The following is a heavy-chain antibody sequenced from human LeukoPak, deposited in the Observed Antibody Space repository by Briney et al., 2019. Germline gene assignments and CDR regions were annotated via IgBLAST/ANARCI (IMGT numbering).Heavy chain of an antibody. CDR2: ISYDGSNK. CDR3: ARDFGYYYDSSGYYLPYY. D-gene: IGHD3-22*01. J-gene: IGHJ4*02. V-gene: IGHV3-30*04. Sequence: QPGGSLRLSCAASGFTFSSYAMHWVRQAPGKGLEWVAVISYDGSNKYYADSVKGRFIISRDNSKNTLYLQMNSLRAEDTAVYYCARDFGYYYDSSGYYLPYYWGQGTLVTVSS. CDR1: GFTFSSYA.